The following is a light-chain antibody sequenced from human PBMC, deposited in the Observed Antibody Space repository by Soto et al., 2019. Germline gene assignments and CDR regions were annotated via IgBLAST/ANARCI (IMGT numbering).Light chain of an antibody. CDR1: QSVSRD. Sequence: DIVLTQSPATLSLSPGERATLSCRASQSVSRDFAWYQQKPGQAPRHLIYDASNRATGNPARFSGSGSGTAFTLTINSLQPEDFAVYYCQHRHNFGPGTKVDFK. J-gene: IGKJ3*01. CDR2: DAS. CDR3: QHRHN. V-gene: IGKV3-11*01.